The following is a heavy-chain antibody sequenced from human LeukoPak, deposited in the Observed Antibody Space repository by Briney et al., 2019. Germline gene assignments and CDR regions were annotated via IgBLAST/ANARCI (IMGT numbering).Heavy chain of an antibody. CDR1: GFTFSSYG. J-gene: IGHJ4*02. Sequence: GGSLRLSCAASGFTFSSYGMSWVRQAPGKGLEWVSAISGSGGSTYYADSVKGRFTISRDNSKNTLYLQMNSLRAEDTAVYYCAKDTLSYYYDSSGLNPSDYWGQGTLVTVSS. CDR3: AKDTLSYYYDSSGLNPSDY. CDR2: ISGSGGST. D-gene: IGHD3-22*01. V-gene: IGHV3-23*01.